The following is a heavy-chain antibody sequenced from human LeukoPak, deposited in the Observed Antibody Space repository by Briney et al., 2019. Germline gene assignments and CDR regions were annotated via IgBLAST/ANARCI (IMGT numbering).Heavy chain of an antibody. CDR3: ARDGDYYDSSGPPNAFDI. D-gene: IGHD3-22*01. CDR1: GGTFSSYA. Sequence: SVKVSCKASGGTFSSYAISWVRQAPGQGLEWMGGIIPIFGTANYAQKFQGRVTITADKSTSTAYMELSSLRSEDTAVYYCARDGDYYDSSGPPNAFDIWGQGTMVTVSS. V-gene: IGHV1-69*06. CDR2: IIPIFGTA. J-gene: IGHJ3*02.